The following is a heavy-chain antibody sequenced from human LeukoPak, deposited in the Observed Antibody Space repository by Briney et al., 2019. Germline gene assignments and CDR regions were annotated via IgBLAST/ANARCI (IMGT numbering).Heavy chain of an antibody. D-gene: IGHD3-3*01. CDR3: ARDVGATYYDFWSGQRPWFDP. Sequence: ASVKVSCKASGYTFTSYYMHWVRQAPGQGLEWMGIINPSGGSTSYAQKFQGRVTMTRDMSTSTVYMELSSLRSEDTAVYYCARDVGATYYDFWSGQRPWFDPWGQGTLVTVSS. V-gene: IGHV1-46*01. CDR2: INPSGGST. CDR1: GYTFTSYY. J-gene: IGHJ5*02.